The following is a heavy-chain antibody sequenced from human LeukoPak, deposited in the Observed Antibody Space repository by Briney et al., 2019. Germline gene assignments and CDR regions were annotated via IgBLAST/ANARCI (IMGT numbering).Heavy chain of an antibody. D-gene: IGHD2-8*01. CDR2: IYYSGST. Sequence: SETLSLTCTVSGGSISSYYWSWIRQPPGKGLEWIGYIYYSGSTNYNPSLKSRVTISVDTSKNQFSLKLSSVTAADTAVYYCARAPPRGVWFDPWGQGTLVTVSS. V-gene: IGHV4-59*01. CDR3: ARAPPRGVWFDP. J-gene: IGHJ5*02. CDR1: GGSISSYY.